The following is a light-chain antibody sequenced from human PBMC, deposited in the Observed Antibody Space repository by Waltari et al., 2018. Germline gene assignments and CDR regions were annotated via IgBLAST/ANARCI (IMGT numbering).Light chain of an antibody. CDR1: SSDVGGYTY. Sequence: QSALTQPASVSGSPGQSITISCTGISSDVGGYTYVSWYQQHPGKAPKLFVDNVSNRPSGVSDRFSGSKSGNTASLTIARLQAEDEADYYCNSYSSTTALVMFGGGSKLTVL. V-gene: IGLV2-14*03. CDR2: NVS. CDR3: NSYSSTTALVM. J-gene: IGLJ3*02.